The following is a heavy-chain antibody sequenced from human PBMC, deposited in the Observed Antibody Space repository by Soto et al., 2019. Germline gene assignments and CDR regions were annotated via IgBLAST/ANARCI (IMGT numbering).Heavy chain of an antibody. D-gene: IGHD2-2*01. Sequence: QVQLVQSGAEVKKPGSSVKVSCKASGGTFSSYTISWVRQAPGQGLEWMGRIIPILGIANYAQKFQGRVTFTAEKSTSTAYMELSSRRAEDTAVYYCARVLIPRGVVVPAAMQNYYSYGMDVWGQGTTVTVSS. J-gene: IGHJ6*02. CDR2: IIPILGIA. CDR1: GGTFSSYT. CDR3: ARVLIPRGVVVPAAMQNYYSYGMDV. V-gene: IGHV1-69*02.